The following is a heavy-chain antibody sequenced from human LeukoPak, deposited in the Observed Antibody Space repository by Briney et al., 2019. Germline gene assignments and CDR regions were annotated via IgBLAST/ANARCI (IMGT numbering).Heavy chain of an antibody. J-gene: IGHJ5*02. V-gene: IGHV4-59*12. CDR3: ARGIVVVVAATRWFDP. Sequence: SETLSLTCDVSGGSISSYYWCWIRHPPRERREGIGHVYYSGGTNYNPSLKSRVTISVDTSKSQFSLKLSSMTAADTAVYYCARGIVVVVAATRWFDPWGQGTLVTVSS. CDR2: VYYSGGT. CDR1: GGSISSYY. D-gene: IGHD2-15*01.